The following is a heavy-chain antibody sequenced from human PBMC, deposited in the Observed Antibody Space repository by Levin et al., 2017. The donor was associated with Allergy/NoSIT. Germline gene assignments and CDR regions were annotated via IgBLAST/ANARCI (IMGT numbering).Heavy chain of an antibody. Sequence: GGSLRLSCAASGFTFSSYSMNWVRQAPGKGLEWVSSISSSSSYIYYADSVKGRFTISRDNAKNSLYLQMNSLRAEDTAVYYCARVPRGYSYGELDYWGQGTLVTVSS. J-gene: IGHJ4*02. CDR3: ARVPRGYSYGELDY. D-gene: IGHD5-18*01. V-gene: IGHV3-21*01. CDR1: GFTFSSYS. CDR2: ISSSSSYI.